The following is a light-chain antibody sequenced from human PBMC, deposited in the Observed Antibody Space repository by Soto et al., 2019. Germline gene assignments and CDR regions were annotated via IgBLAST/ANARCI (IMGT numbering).Light chain of an antibody. CDR2: GAS. CDR3: QQSSDWPRT. Sequence: IVMTQSPATLSVSPGERATLSCRASQSISNKLVWYQQKPGQAPRLLIYGASTRATGIPARFSGSGSGTEFTLTISSLQSEDFAFYYCQQSSDWPRTFGQGTKVDVK. V-gene: IGKV3-15*01. J-gene: IGKJ1*01. CDR1: QSISNK.